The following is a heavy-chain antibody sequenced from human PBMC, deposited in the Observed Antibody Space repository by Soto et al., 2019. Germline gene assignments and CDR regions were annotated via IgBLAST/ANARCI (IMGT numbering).Heavy chain of an antibody. V-gene: IGHV1-69*01. CDR1: GGTFSSYA. J-gene: IGHJ6*02. Sequence: QVQLVQSGAEVKKPGSSVKVSCKASGGTFSSYAISWVRQAPGQGLEWMGGIIPIFGTANYAHKFLGRVTFTADECTSTAYMELRSRRSEATAVYYCARTPAPTVLYYYYYGMDVWGRGTTVTVSS. D-gene: IGHD1-1*01. CDR2: IIPIFGTA. CDR3: ARTPAPTVLYYYYYGMDV.